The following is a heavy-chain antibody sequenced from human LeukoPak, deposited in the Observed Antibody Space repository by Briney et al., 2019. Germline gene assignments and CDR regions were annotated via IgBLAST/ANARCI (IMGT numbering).Heavy chain of an antibody. J-gene: IGHJ4*02. CDR2: ISYDGSNK. CDR1: GFTFSSYG. Sequence: GRSLRLSCAASGFTFSSYGMHWVRQAPGKGLEWVAVISYDGSNKYYADSVKGRFTISRDNSKNTLYLQMSSLRAEDTAVYYCAKASNWNGPDYWGQGTLVTVSS. D-gene: IGHD1-1*01. V-gene: IGHV3-30*18. CDR3: AKASNWNGPDY.